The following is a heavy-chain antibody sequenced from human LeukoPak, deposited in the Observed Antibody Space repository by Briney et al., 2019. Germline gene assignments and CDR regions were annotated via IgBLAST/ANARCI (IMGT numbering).Heavy chain of an antibody. CDR1: GFTFTSYG. CDR2: ISGSGGST. CDR3: ARGEQQLARELDY. J-gene: IGHJ4*02. V-gene: IGHV3-23*01. D-gene: IGHD6-13*01. Sequence: GGTLRLSCAASGFTFTSYGMSWVRQAPGKGLEWVSAISGSGGSTYYADSVKGRFTISRDNAKNSLYLQMNSLRAEDTAVYYCARGEQQLARELDYWGQGTLVTVSS.